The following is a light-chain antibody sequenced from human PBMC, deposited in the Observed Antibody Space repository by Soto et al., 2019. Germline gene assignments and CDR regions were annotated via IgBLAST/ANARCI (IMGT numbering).Light chain of an antibody. CDR2: GAS. Sequence: ELVLTQSPGTLSLSPGERATLSCRASQSVSNNYLAWYQQKPGQAPRLLIYGASSRATGIPDRFSGSGSGTDFTLTISRLEPEDCAVYYCQQYGNSRTFGQGTKVDIK. CDR3: QQYGNSRT. V-gene: IGKV3-20*01. J-gene: IGKJ1*01. CDR1: QSVSNNY.